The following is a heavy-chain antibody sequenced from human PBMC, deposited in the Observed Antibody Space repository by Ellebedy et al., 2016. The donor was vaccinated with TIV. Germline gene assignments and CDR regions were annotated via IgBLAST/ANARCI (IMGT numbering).Heavy chain of an antibody. CDR3: ATDGSYGDYRSPTHAFVM. Sequence: GESLKISCGASGFSFRSYWMTWVRQAPGKGLEWVANINQDGSVKYYVDSVRGRFTIARDNAKNSLFLQMSSLRVEDTAVYYCATDGSYGDYRSPTHAFVMWGQGTMVAVSS. D-gene: IGHD4-17*01. J-gene: IGHJ3*02. V-gene: IGHV3-7*01. CDR2: INQDGSVK. CDR1: GFSFRSYW.